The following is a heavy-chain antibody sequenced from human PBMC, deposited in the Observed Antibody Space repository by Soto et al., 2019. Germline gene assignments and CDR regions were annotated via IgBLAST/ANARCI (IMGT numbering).Heavy chain of an antibody. D-gene: IGHD5-18*01. J-gene: IGHJ4*02. Sequence: GGSLRLSCAASGFTFSSYGMHWVRQAPGKGLEWVAVISYDGSNKYYADSVKGRFTISRDNSKNTLYLQMNSLRAEDTAVYYCATFRYSYGPLDYWGQGTLVTVSS. CDR3: ATFRYSYGPLDY. CDR1: GFTFSSYG. CDR2: ISYDGSNK. V-gene: IGHV3-30*03.